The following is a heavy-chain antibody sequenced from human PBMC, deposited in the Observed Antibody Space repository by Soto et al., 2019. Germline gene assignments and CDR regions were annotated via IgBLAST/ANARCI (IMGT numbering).Heavy chain of an antibody. Sequence: PGGSLRLSCAASGFTFSDFGMHWVRQAPGKGLEWLAVIWYDGSHQYYADSVKGRFTISRDYSKSTLYLQMNSLRAEDTAVYYCTRDQRSNFFDSWGQGTLVTVSS. CDR2: IWYDGSHQ. CDR3: TRDQRSNFFDS. J-gene: IGHJ4*02. CDR1: GFTFSDFG. V-gene: IGHV3-33*01.